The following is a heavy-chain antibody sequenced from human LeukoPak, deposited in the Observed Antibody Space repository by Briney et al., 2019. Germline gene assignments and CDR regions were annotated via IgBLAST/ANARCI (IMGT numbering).Heavy chain of an antibody. CDR2: IYYSGST. Sequence: SETLSLTCTVSGGSISSYYWSWIRQPPGKGLEWIGYIYYSGSTNYNPSLKSRVTISVDTSKNQFSLKLSSVTAADTAVYYCAADASGYSYGYFDYWGQGTLVTVSS. D-gene: IGHD5-18*01. CDR1: GGSISSYY. J-gene: IGHJ4*02. CDR3: AADASGYSYGYFDY. V-gene: IGHV4-59*01.